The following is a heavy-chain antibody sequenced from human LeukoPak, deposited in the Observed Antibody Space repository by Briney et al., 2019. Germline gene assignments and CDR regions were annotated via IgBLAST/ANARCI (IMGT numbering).Heavy chain of an antibody. J-gene: IGHJ4*02. D-gene: IGHD3-3*01. CDR3: ATQLYYDFWSGYYVPDY. V-gene: IGHV3-7*01. CDR2: IKQDGSEK. CDR1: GFTFSSYW. Sequence: PGGSLRLSCAASGFTFSSYWMSWVRQAPGKGLEWVANIKQDGSEKYHVDSVKGRFTISRDNAKNSLYLQMNSLRAEDTAVYYCATQLYYDFWSGYYVPDYWGQGTLVTVSS.